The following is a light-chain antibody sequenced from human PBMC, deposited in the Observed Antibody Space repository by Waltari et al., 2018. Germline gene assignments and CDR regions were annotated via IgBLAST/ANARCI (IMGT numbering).Light chain of an antibody. CDR3: QQYDISPLT. J-gene: IGKJ4*01. CDR2: DTS. Sequence: EIVLTQSPGTLSLSPGERATLSCRASQTVRTTYLAWYQQKPGQAPTLLIYDTSSRATGIPDRFSGSGSGTDFSLTISGLEPEDFAVYYCQQYDISPLTFGGGTKVETK. CDR1: QTVRTTY. V-gene: IGKV3-20*01.